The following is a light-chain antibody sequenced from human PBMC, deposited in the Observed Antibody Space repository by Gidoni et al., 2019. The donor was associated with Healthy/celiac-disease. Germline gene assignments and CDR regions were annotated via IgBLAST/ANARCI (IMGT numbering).Light chain of an antibody. CDR2: GAS. V-gene: IGKV3-15*01. J-gene: IGKJ1*01. CDR1: QSVTSN. Sequence: ELVMTQSPPTLSVSPGERATLPCRASQSVTSNLAWYQQKPGQAPRLLIYGASTRATGIPARFSGSGSGTEFTLTISSLQSEDFAVYYCQQYNNWPWTFGQGTKVEIK. CDR3: QQYNNWPWT.